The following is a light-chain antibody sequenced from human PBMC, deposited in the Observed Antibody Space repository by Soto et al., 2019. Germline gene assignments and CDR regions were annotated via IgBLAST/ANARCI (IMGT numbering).Light chain of an antibody. J-gene: IGLJ2*01. CDR1: SGHSSYA. V-gene: IGLV4-69*01. Sequence: QSVLTQSPSASASLGASVKLTGTLSSGHSSYAIAWHQQQPEKGPRYLMKLNSDGSHSKGDGIPDRFSGSSSGAERYLTISSLQSEDEADYYCQTWGTGTVVFGGGTKLTVL. CDR2: LNSDGSH. CDR3: QTWGTGTVV.